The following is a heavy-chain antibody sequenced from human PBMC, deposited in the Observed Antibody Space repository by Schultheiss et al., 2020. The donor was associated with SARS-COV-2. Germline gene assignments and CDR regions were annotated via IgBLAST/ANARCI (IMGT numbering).Heavy chain of an antibody. J-gene: IGHJ4*02. CDR2: IYYSGST. CDR1: GGSISSGGYY. V-gene: IGHV4-31*03. CDR3: ARHLLAGSYYYFDY. Sequence: SQTLSLTCTVSGGSISSGGYYWSWIRQHPGKGLEWIGYIYYSGSTYYNPSLKSRVTISVDTSKNQFSLKLSSVTAADTAVYYCARHLLAGSYYYFDYWGQGTLVTVSS. D-gene: IGHD1-26*01.